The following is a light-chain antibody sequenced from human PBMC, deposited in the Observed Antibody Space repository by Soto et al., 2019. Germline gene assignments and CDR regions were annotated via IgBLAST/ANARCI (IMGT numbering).Light chain of an antibody. J-gene: IGKJ5*01. V-gene: IGKV1-5*03. CDR2: KAS. CDR3: QQLFDSPIT. CDR1: QSISSW. Sequence: DIQMTQSPSILSASVGDRVTITCRASQSISSWLACYQQKPGKAPNLLIHKASHLESGVPSRFSATVSGTEFSLTITSLQPEDFATYYCQQLFDSPITFGQGTRLEI.